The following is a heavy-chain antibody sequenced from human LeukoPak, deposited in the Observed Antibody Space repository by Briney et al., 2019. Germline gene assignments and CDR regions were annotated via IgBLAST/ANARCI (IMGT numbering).Heavy chain of an antibody. D-gene: IGHD3-3*01. CDR1: GGSFSGYY. CDR3: ARGKNYDFWSLGYGMDV. CDR2: INHSGST. Sequence: SETLSLTCAVYGGSFSGYYWSWIRQPPGKGLEWIGEINHSGSTNYNPSLKSRVTISVDTSKNQFSLKLSSVTDADTAVYYCARGKNYDFWSLGYGMDVWGQGTTVTVSS. J-gene: IGHJ6*02. V-gene: IGHV4-34*01.